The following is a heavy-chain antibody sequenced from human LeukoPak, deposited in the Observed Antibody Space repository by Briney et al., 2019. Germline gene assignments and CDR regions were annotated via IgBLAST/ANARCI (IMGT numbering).Heavy chain of an antibody. CDR3: VKAHGADAFDI. CDR1: GFTFSRYP. Sequence: GGSLRLSCSASGFTFSRYPMYWVRQAPGKGLESVSAISSNGGSTSYADSVKGRFTISRDNSKNTLWLQMSRLRAEDTAVYSCVKAHGADAFDIWGQGTMVTVSS. J-gene: IGHJ3*02. V-gene: IGHV3-64D*06. CDR2: ISSNGGST.